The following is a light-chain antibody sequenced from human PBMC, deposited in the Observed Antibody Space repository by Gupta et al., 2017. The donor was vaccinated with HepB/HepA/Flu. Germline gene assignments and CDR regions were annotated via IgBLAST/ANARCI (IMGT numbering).Light chain of an antibody. Sequence: QSMLTQPPSASGAPGQRVTISCSGSNSNIGTNFVYWFQHLPGTAPKLLISRDDQRPPGGPDRVSCSKSGASASLIISRLRSDDEADYFCAGWDDSLSGLVVFGGGTKLTVL. CDR2: RDD. CDR3: AGWDDSLSGLVV. CDR1: NSNIGTNF. V-gene: IGLV1-47*01. J-gene: IGLJ2*01.